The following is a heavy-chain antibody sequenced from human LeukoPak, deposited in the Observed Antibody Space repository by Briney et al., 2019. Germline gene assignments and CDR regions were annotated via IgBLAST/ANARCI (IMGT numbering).Heavy chain of an antibody. CDR3: ARVAKERVGGVYYFDY. CDR2: IGTAGDT. V-gene: IGHV3-13*01. CDR1: GFTFNDYD. D-gene: IGHD1-1*01. Sequence: GGSLRLSCAASGFTFNDYDMHWVRQATGKGLEWVSAIGTAGDTYYTGSVKGRFTISRENAKNSLYLQMNSLRAGDTAVYYCARVAKERVGGVYYFDYWGQGTRVTVPS. J-gene: IGHJ4*02.